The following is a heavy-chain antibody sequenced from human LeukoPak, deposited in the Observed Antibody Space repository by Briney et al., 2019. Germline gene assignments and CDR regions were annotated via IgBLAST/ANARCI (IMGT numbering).Heavy chain of an antibody. CDR1: GFTFTNYY. D-gene: IGHD3-9*01. CDR2: INPRGDSP. V-gene: IGHV1-46*03. Sequence: ASVKVSCKTSGFTFTNYYIHWVRQAPGKGPEWMGMINPRGDSPPYAQQFQGRVTNTRDKSPSTAYMEMSGLRSEDTAVYVCARDRGFACTSDWGQGTLVTVSS. CDR3: ARDRGFACTSD. J-gene: IGHJ4*02.